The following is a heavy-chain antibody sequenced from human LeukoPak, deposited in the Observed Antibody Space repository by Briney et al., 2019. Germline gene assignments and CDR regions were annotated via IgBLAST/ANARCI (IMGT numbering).Heavy chain of an antibody. V-gene: IGHV4-30-2*01. D-gene: IGHD2-15*01. Sequence: SETLSLTCAASGGSISSGGYSWSWIRQPPGKGLEWIGYIYHSGSTYYNPSLKSRVTISVDRSKNQFSLKLSSVTAADTAVYYCARALYCSGGSCYSPQNNWFDPWGQGTLVTVSS. J-gene: IGHJ5*02. CDR2: IYHSGST. CDR1: GGSISSGGYS. CDR3: ARALYCSGGSCYSPQNNWFDP.